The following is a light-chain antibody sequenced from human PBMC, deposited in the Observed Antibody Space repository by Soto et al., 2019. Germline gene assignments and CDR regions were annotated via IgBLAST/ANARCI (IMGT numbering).Light chain of an antibody. CDR1: QSVSSSY. Sequence: EIVLTQSPGTLSLSPGERATLSCRASQSVSSSYLAWSQQKPGQAPRLLIYGTSSRATGIPDRFSGSGSGTDFTLTISRLEPKDFAVYYYQQDDSSPPITFGQGTLLEIK. J-gene: IGKJ5*01. V-gene: IGKV3-20*01. CDR2: GTS. CDR3: QQDDSSPPIT.